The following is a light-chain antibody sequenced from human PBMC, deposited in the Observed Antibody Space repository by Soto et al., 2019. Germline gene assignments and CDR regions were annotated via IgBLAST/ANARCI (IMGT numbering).Light chain of an antibody. J-gene: IGKJ1*01. CDR1: QSVGSTY. V-gene: IGKV3-20*01. CDR3: QQYGDSPWT. Sequence: EIVLTQSPGTLSLYPGERATLSCRASQSVGSTYLAWYQQKPGQAPRHLIYGASSRATGIADRFSGSGSGTDFTLTINRLEPEDSAVYYCQQYGDSPWTFGQGTKVEIK. CDR2: GAS.